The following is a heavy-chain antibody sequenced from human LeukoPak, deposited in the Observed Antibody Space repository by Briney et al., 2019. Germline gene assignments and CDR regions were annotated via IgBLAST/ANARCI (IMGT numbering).Heavy chain of an antibody. V-gene: IGHV3-9*01. CDR1: GFTFDDYA. J-gene: IGHJ4*02. CDR2: ISWNSGSI. Sequence: PGGSLRLSCAASGFTFDDYAMHWVRHAPGKGLEWVSGISWNSGSIGYADSVKGRFTISRDNAKNSLYLQMNSLRAEDTALYYCAKDIRAAYCSSTSCYTGIGANSTSAWGQGTLVTVSS. D-gene: IGHD2-2*02. CDR3: AKDIRAAYCSSTSCYTGIGANSTSA.